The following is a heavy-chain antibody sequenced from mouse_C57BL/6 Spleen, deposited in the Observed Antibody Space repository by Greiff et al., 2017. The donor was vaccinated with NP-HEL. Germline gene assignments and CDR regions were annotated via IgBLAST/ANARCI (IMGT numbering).Heavy chain of an antibody. V-gene: IGHV1-50*01. J-gene: IGHJ2*01. CDR2: IDPSDSYT. CDR3: ARRGAVVSFDY. D-gene: IGHD1-1*01. Sequence: QVQLQQPGAELVKPGASVKLSCKASGYTFTSYWMQWVKQRPGQGLEWIGEIDPSDSYTNYNQKFKGKATLTVDTSSSTAYMQLSSLTSEDSAVYYCARRGAVVSFDYWGQGTTLTVSS. CDR1: GYTFTSYW.